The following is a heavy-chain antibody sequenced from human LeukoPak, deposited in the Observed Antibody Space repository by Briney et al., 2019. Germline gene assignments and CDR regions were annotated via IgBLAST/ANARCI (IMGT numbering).Heavy chain of an antibody. Sequence: QTLSLTCAVCGGSICSGGYSWRWVRQPPGEGLEWVGYIYHSGTTYYNPSLQSRVTISLNRSKNQFSLKLSSMTAANTADYYCASGNTGYDRVSFDIWGQGTMVTVSS. CDR1: GGSICSGGYS. CDR3: ASGNTGYDRVSFDI. J-gene: IGHJ3*02. D-gene: IGHD5-12*01. V-gene: IGHV4-30-2*01. CDR2: IYHSGTT.